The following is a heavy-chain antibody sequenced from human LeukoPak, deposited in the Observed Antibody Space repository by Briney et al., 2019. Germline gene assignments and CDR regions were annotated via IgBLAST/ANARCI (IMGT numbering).Heavy chain of an antibody. D-gene: IGHD6-19*01. CDR2: INPNNGGT. CDR3: AREIRKGQWPVFALNY. V-gene: IGHV1-2*02. J-gene: IGHJ4*02. CDR1: GYTFTSYY. Sequence: ASVKVSCKASGYTFTSYYMHWVRRAPGQGLEWMGWINPNNGGTNYAQKFQGRVTVTRDTSISTAYMELSRLRSDDTAVYYCAREIRKGQWPVFALNYWGQGTLVTVSS.